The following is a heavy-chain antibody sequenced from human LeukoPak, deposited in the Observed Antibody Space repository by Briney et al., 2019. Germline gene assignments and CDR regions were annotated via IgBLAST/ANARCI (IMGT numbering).Heavy chain of an antibody. CDR1: GFTFDDYG. CDR3: AKEIWPTVTTPGWTYFDY. V-gene: IGHV3-20*04. Sequence: SGGFLRLSCAASGFTFDDYGMSWVRQAPGKGLEWVSGINWNGGSTGYADSVKGRFTISRDNAKNSLYLQMNSLRAEDTAVYYCAKEIWPTVTTPGWTYFDYWGQGTLVTVSS. J-gene: IGHJ4*02. CDR2: INWNGGST. D-gene: IGHD4-17*01.